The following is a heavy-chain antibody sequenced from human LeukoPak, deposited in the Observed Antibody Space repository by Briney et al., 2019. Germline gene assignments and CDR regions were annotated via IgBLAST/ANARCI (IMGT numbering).Heavy chain of an antibody. CDR2: VNEDAGET. D-gene: IGHD1-26*01. Sequence: GGSLRLSCAASGFTFSGYWMSWVRQAPGKGLEWVATVNEDAGETYYVDSVKGRFTISRDNAKNSLSLQMNSLRDEDTAVYYCSRDVSYGDSWGQGTQVTVSS. V-gene: IGHV3-7*01. CDR1: GFTFSGYW. J-gene: IGHJ4*02. CDR3: SRDVSYGDS.